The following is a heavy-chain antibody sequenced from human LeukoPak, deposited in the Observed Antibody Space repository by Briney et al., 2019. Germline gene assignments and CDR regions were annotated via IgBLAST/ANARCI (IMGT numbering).Heavy chain of an antibody. CDR1: GASFRSGGQY. CDR2: IFFNGKT. V-gene: IGHV4-61*08. Sequence: SETLSLTCTLSGASFRSGGQYWGWIRQTPGKGLEWIGDIFFNGKTNYNPSLKSRVTISLDTSRSQFSLRLSSVTASDTGVYYCARIFDVWGRGTLVTVSS. J-gene: IGHJ4*02. CDR3: ARIFDV.